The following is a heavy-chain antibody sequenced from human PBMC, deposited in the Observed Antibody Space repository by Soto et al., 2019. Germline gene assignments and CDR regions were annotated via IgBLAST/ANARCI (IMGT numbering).Heavy chain of an antibody. V-gene: IGHV3-48*03. CDR2: ISSGGGTI. CDR3: ARDLGVTNYYYYGMDV. D-gene: IGHD2-21*02. Sequence: GGSLRLSCAASGFTFSSYEMNWVRQAPGKGLEWVSYISSGGGTIYYADSVKGRFSISRDNTKNSLYLQMNNLRAEDTAVYYCARDLGVTNYYYYGMDVWGRGTTVTVSS. CDR1: GFTFSSYE. J-gene: IGHJ6*02.